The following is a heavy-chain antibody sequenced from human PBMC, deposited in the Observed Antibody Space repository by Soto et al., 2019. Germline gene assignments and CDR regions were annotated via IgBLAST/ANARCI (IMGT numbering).Heavy chain of an antibody. Sequence: ASVKVSCKASGYTFTSYDINWVRQATGQGLEWMGWMNFNSGNTGYAQKFLGRVTMTRNTSISTAYMELSSLRSEDTAVYYCARGHPGYCSGGSCYEPEDAFDIWGQGTMVTV. CDR3: ARGHPGYCSGGSCYEPEDAFDI. CDR2: MNFNSGNT. CDR1: GYTFTSYD. J-gene: IGHJ3*02. D-gene: IGHD2-15*01. V-gene: IGHV1-8*01.